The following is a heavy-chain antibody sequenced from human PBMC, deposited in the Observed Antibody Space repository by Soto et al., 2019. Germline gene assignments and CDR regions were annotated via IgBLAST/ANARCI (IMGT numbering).Heavy chain of an antibody. V-gene: IGHV4-31*03. CDR2: VSYSGNT. CDR3: ARDLGSEQWFFDS. D-gene: IGHD6-19*01. CDR1: DGSFNSGAYY. Sequence: PSETLSLTCTVSDGSFNSGAYYWSWIRQRPGKGLEWIGYVSYSGNTYYNPSLTSRLTFSVDTSKRQFSLKLRSVTVADTAVYYCARDLGSEQWFFDSWGQGTLVTVSS. J-gene: IGHJ4*02.